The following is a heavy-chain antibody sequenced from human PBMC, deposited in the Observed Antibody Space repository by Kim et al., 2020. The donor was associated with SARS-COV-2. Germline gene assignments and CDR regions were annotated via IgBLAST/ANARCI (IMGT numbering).Heavy chain of an antibody. CDR3: SSAGHGMDV. Sequence: GGSLRLSCAASGFTFSSSSMNWVRQAPGKGLEWVSYIISSSSTIYYADSVQGRFTISRDNAKNSLYLQMNSLRDEDTAIYYCSSAGHGMDVGGQGSPVT. D-gene: IGHD6-13*01. CDR2: IISSSSTI. CDR1: GFTFSSSS. V-gene: IGHV3-48*02. J-gene: IGHJ6*02.